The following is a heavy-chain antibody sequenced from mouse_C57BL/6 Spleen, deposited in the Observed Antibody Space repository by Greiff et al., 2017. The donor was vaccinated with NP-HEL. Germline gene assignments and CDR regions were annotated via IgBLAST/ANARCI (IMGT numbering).Heavy chain of an antibody. J-gene: IGHJ2*01. CDR1: GYTFTSYW. V-gene: IGHV1-53*01. CDR3: ARTWDGYYVDY. CDR2: INPSNGGT. D-gene: IGHD2-3*01. Sequence: QVHVKQPGTELVKPGASVKLSCTASGYTFTSYWMHWVKQRPGQGLEWIGNINPSNGGTNYNEKFKSKATLTVDKSSSTAYMQLSSLTSEDSAVYYCARTWDGYYVDYWGQGTTLTVSS.